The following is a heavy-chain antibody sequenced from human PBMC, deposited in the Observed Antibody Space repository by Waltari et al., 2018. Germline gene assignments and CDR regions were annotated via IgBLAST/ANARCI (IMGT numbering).Heavy chain of an antibody. D-gene: IGHD3-10*01. J-gene: IGHJ5*02. V-gene: IGHV1-24*01. CDR2: FDPEDGET. CDR1: GYTLTELS. Sequence: QVQLVQSGAEVKKPGASVKVSCKVSGYTLTELSMHWVRQAPGKGLEWMGGFDPEDGETIYAQKFQGRVTMTEDTSTDTAYMELSSLRSEDTAVYYCATASSRITMVRGVIAWFDPWGQGTLVTVSS. CDR3: ATASSRITMVRGVIAWFDP.